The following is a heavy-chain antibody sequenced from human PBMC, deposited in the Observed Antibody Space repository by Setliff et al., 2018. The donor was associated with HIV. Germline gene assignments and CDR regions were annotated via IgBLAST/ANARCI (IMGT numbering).Heavy chain of an antibody. J-gene: IGHJ6*02. CDR3: TRGGPTLAYGVDV. V-gene: IGHV4-61*09. Sequence: SETLSLTCTVSGGSISSDNYYWTWIRQSAGKGLEWIGHIYTNGYTNYNPSLKSRVTISFDTSQNQFSLKLSSVTAADLAIYYCTRGGPTLAYGVDVGGQGTTVTVSS. CDR2: IYTNGYT. CDR1: GGSISSDNYY. D-gene: IGHD3-16*01.